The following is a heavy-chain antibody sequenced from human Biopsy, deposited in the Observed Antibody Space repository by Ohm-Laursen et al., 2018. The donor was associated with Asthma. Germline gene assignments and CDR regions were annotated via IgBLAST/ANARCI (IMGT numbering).Heavy chain of an antibody. Sequence: TLSLTCAVSGGSITSSSYYWGWIRQPPGKGMEWIGSMYHSGSPYYHPSLKSRATISVDTSKTQFSLKLSSVTAADTAVYFCSRNEIEDGIYFDNRGQGTLVTVSS. CDR3: SRNEIEDGIYFDN. V-gene: IGHV4-39*07. CDR2: MYHSGSP. D-gene: IGHD5-24*01. CDR1: GGSITSSSYY. J-gene: IGHJ4*02.